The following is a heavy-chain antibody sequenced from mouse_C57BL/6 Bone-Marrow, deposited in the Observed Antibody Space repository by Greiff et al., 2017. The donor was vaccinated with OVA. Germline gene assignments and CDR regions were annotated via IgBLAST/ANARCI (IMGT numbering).Heavy chain of an antibody. V-gene: IGHV1-81*01. CDR2: IYPRSGNT. J-gene: IGHJ3*01. D-gene: IGHD2-2*01. CDR1: GYTFTSYG. CDR3: ARVRYYGYARAY. Sequence: VQLQQSGAELARPGASVKLSCKASGYTFTSYGISWVKQRTGQGLEWIGEIYPRSGNTYYNEKFKGKATLTADKSSSTAYMELRSLTSEDSAVYVCARVRYYGYARAYWGQGTLVTVSA.